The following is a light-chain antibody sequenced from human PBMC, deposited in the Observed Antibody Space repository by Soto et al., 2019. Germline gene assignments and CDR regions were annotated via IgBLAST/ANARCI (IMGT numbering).Light chain of an antibody. J-gene: IGKJ5*01. V-gene: IGKV1-12*01. CDR1: EDVSTY. CDR2: DAS. Sequence: DIVMTQSPSSVSASLGDRATITCRSSEDVSTYLAWYQQKQGKDPKSLIYDASSLQSGVPSRFSGSGSGTDLTLPISSLQPEDFSTYYCQHAYSFPLIAFGQGTRLEIK. CDR3: QHAYSFPLIA.